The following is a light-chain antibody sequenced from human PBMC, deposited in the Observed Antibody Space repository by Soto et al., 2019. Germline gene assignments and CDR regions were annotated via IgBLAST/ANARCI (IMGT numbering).Light chain of an antibody. Sequence: DVVLTQSPLSLPVTLGQPASISCRSSQSLVYIDGNTYLNWFHQRPGQSPRRLIYKVSMRDSGVPDRFSGSGSGTDFTLKISRVEAEDVGVYYCMQGTHWTTFGGGTKVDIK. V-gene: IGKV2-30*01. CDR1: QSLVYIDGNTY. J-gene: IGKJ4*01. CDR2: KVS. CDR3: MQGTHWTT.